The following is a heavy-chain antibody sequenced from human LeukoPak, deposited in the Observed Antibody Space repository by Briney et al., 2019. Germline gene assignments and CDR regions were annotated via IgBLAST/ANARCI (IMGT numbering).Heavy chain of an antibody. V-gene: IGHV1-69*04. J-gene: IGHJ4*02. D-gene: IGHD6-13*01. CDR3: ASFIAAAGTRFDY. CDR1: GGTFSSYA. Sequence: ASVKVSCKASGGTFSSYAISWVRQAPGQGLEWMGRIIPILGIANYAQKFQGRVTITADKSTSTAYMELSSLRSEDTAVYYCASFIAAAGTRFDYWGQGTLVTVSS. CDR2: IIPILGIA.